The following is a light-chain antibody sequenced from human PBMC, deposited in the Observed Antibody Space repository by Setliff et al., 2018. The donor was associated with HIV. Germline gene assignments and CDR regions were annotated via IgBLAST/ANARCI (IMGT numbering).Light chain of an antibody. J-gene: IGLJ2*01. CDR2: DVS. V-gene: IGLV2-14*03. CDR3: SSCSSSSTLV. Sequence: QSALAQPASVSGSPGQSITISCTGTSSDVGGYKYVSWYQQLPGKAPKLMLYDVSHRPSGVSNRFSGSKSGNTASLTISGLQAEDEADYYCSSCSSSSTLVFGGGTKVTVL. CDR1: SSDVGGYKY.